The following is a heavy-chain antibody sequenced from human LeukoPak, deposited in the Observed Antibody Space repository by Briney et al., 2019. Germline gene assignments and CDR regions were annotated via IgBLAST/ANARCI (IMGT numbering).Heavy chain of an antibody. Sequence: PSETLSLTCTVSGGSISSSSYYWGWIRQPPGKGLEWIGSIYYSGSTYYNPSLKSRVTISVDTSKNQLSLKLSSVTAADTAIYYCARGSAIAVAGTFWLDPWGQGSLVTVSS. CDR1: GGSISSSSYY. V-gene: IGHV4-39*01. CDR3: ARGSAIAVAGTFWLDP. D-gene: IGHD6-19*01. J-gene: IGHJ5*02. CDR2: IYYSGST.